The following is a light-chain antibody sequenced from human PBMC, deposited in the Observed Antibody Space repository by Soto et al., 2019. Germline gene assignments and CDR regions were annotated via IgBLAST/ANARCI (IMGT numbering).Light chain of an antibody. CDR3: SSYTSGSTLV. J-gene: IGLJ1*01. CDR2: DVN. Sequence: QSALTQPASVSGSPGQPITFSCTGTSSDVGGYNFVSWYQHHPGKAPKLMIYDVNNRPSGVYNRFSGSKSGNTASLTISGLQAEDEADYYCSSYTSGSTLVFGTGTKLTVL. CDR1: SSDVGGYNF. V-gene: IGLV2-14*03.